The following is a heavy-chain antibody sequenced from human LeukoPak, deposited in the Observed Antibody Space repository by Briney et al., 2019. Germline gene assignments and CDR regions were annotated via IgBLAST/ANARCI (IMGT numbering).Heavy chain of an antibody. CDR3: ARLHRNRLYSSSVIDY. Sequence: SETLSLTCTVSGGSISSSSYYWGWIRQPPGKGLEWIGSIYYSGSTYYNPSLKSRVTISVDTSKNQFSLKLSSVTAADTAVYYCARLHRNRLYSSSVIDYWGQGTLVTVSS. CDR1: GGSISSSSYY. J-gene: IGHJ4*02. CDR2: IYYSGST. D-gene: IGHD6-6*01. V-gene: IGHV4-39*01.